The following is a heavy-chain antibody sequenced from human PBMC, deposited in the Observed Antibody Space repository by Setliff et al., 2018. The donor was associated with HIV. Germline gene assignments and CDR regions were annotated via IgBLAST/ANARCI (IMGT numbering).Heavy chain of an antibody. CDR1: GFIFSTYS. Sequence: PGGSLRLSCAASGFIFSTYSVNWVRQAPGKGLEWVSYISSSSTTIKYADSVKGRFTISRDNAKNSLYLQLNSLRAEDTAVYYCARSRAAGFDYWGQGTLVTVSS. CDR2: ISSSSTTI. CDR3: ARSRAAGFDY. J-gene: IGHJ4*02. D-gene: IGHD6-13*01. V-gene: IGHV3-48*01.